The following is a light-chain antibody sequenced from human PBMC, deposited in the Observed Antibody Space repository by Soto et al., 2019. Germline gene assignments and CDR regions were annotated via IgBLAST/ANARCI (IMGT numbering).Light chain of an antibody. CDR1: XGHSSYA. J-gene: IGLJ3*02. V-gene: IGLV4-69*01. CDR2: LNSDGSH. Sequence: QLVLTQSPSASASLGXXVKLTCTXXXGHSSYAIAWHQQQPEKGPRYLMKLNSDGSHSKGDGIPDRFSGSSSGAERYLTISSLQSEDEADYYCQTWGTGIRVFGGGTKVTVL. CDR3: QTWGTGIRV.